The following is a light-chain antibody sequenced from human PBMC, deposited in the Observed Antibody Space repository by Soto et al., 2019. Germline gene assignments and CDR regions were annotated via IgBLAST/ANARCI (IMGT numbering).Light chain of an antibody. CDR3: HQYNHWLTWT. CDR1: QSLASIH. V-gene: IGKV3D-15*01. Sequence: EIVLTQSPGTLSLSPGERATLSCRASQSLASIHLAWYQQKPGQAPRLVMYGASNRPTGIPDRFSGSGSGTDFTLTISSLQSEDFAVYYCHQYNHWLTWTFGQGTKVEIK. CDR2: GAS. J-gene: IGKJ1*01.